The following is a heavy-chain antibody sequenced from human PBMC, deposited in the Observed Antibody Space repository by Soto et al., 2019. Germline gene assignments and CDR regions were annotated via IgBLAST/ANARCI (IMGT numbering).Heavy chain of an antibody. CDR1: GGSISSYY. V-gene: IGHV4-59*01. D-gene: IGHD1-26*01. CDR3: ARDFGVGATKKRYYYYGMDV. Sequence: QVQLQESGPGLVKPSETLSLTCTVSGGSISSYYWSWIRQPPGKGLEWIGYIYYSGSTNYNPSLKSRVTISVDTSKNQFSLKLSSVTAADTAVYYCARDFGVGATKKRYYYYGMDVWGQGTTVTVSS. J-gene: IGHJ6*02. CDR2: IYYSGST.